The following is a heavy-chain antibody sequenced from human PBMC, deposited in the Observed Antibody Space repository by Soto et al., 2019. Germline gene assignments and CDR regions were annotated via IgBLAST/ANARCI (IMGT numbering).Heavy chain of an antibody. CDR3: ARGAFHNYYVDY. CDR2: IKGDESST. D-gene: IGHD3-3*02. CDR1: GFTFSTYW. V-gene: IGHV3-74*01. Sequence: EVQLVESGGDSVQPGGSLRLSCAASGFTFSTYWMHWVRQAPGEGLVWVSRIKGDESSTSSADSVKGRFTITRDNAKNTLYLPMNSLRADDTAVYYCARGAFHNYYVDYWGQGTLVTVSS. J-gene: IGHJ4*02.